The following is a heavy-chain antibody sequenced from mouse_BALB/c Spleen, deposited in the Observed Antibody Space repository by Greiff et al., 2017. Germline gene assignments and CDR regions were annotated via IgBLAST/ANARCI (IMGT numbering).Heavy chain of an antibody. D-gene: IGHD2-14*01. CDR2: ISYSGST. CDR3: ARREVQGDFHY. V-gene: IGHV3-2*02. J-gene: IGHJ2*01. Sequence: EVQLQESGPGLVKPSQSLSLTCTVTGYSITSDYAWNWIRQFPGNKLEWMGYISYSGSTSYNPSLKSRISITRDTSKNQFFLQLNSVTTEDTATYYCARREVQGDFHYWGQGTTLTVSS. CDR1: GYSITSDYA.